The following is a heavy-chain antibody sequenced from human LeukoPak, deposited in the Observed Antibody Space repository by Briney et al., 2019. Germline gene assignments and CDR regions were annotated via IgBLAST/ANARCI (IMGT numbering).Heavy chain of an antibody. CDR1: GYTFTSYG. D-gene: IGHD3-16*01. V-gene: IGHV1-18*01. CDR2: ISAYNGNT. J-gene: IGHJ5*02. Sequence: ASVKVSCKASGYTFTSYGISWVRQAPGQGLEWMGWISAYNGNTNYAQKLQGRVTMTTDTSTSTAYMELRSLRSDDTAVYYCARSERLRFQNWFDPWGQGTLVTVSS. CDR3: ARSERLRFQNWFDP.